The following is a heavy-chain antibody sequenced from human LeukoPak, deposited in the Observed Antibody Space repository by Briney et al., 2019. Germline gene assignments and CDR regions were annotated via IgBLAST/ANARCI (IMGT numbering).Heavy chain of an antibody. D-gene: IGHD5-12*01. CDR2: IKQDGSEK. J-gene: IGHJ3*02. CDR3: ARVPARGYDSVAFDI. Sequence: GGSLRLSCAASGFTFSSYWMSWVRQAPGKGREWVANIKQDGSEKYYVDSVKGRFTISRDNAKNSLYLQMNSLRVEDTAVYYCARVPARGYDSVAFDIWGQGTMVTVSS. CDR1: GFTFSSYW. V-gene: IGHV3-7*01.